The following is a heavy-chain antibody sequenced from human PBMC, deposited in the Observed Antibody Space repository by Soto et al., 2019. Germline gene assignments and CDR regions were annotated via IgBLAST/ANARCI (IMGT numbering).Heavy chain of an antibody. Sequence: ASVKVSCKASGYTFINYIISWVRQAPGQGLEWMGWISAYNGNTNYAQKLQGRVTMTTDTSTSTAYMELRSLRSDDTAVYYCARDLGSSSGTRNENWFDPWGQGTLVTVSS. D-gene: IGHD3-22*01. CDR3: ARDLGSSSGTRNENWFDP. V-gene: IGHV1-18*01. CDR1: GYTFINYI. J-gene: IGHJ5*02. CDR2: ISAYNGNT.